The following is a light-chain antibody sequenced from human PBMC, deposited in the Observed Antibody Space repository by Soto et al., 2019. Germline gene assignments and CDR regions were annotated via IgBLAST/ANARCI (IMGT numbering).Light chain of an antibody. V-gene: IGKV3-20*01. Sequence: EILLTQSPCTLSLSPGERATLSCRASQSVSSSYLAWYQQKPGQAPSLLIYGASSRATGIPDRLSGSGSGTDFTLTISRLEPEDFSVYYCQQYGSSITFGQGTRLEIK. CDR3: QQYGSSIT. J-gene: IGKJ5*01. CDR1: QSVSSSY. CDR2: GAS.